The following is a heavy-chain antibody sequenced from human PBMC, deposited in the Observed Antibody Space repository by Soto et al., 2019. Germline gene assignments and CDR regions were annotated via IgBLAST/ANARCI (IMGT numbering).Heavy chain of an antibody. CDR3: ARGAVSSGWYVGEFDY. J-gene: IGHJ4*02. D-gene: IGHD6-19*01. CDR2: FNAGNDNT. V-gene: IGHV1-3*01. CDR1: GYTFTNYA. Sequence: ASVKVSCKASGYTFTNYAMNWVRQAPGQGLEWMGWFNAGNDNTKYSRKFQGRVTITRDTSASTAYMELSSLRSEDTAVYYCARGAVSSGWYVGEFDYWGQGTLVTVSS.